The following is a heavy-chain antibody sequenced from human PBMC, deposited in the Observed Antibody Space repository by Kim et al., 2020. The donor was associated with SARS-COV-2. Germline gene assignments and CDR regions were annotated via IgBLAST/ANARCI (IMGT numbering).Heavy chain of an antibody. CDR1: GGSISSYY. V-gene: IGHV4-59*01. Sequence: SETLSLTCTVSGGSISSYYWSWIRQPPGKGLEWIGYIYYSGSTNYNPSLKSRVTISVDTSKNQFSLKLSSVTAADMAVYYCARYTGSGIFDPWGQGTLVTVSS. CDR2: IYYSGST. D-gene: IGHD3-10*01. CDR3: ARYTGSGIFDP. J-gene: IGHJ5*02.